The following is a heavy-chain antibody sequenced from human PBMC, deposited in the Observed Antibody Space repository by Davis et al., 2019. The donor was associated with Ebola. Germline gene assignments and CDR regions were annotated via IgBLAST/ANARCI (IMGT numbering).Heavy chain of an antibody. CDR2: IYYSGST. CDR3: ARLYCSSTSCYKRGWFDP. Sequence: SETLSLTCAVSGYSISSSNWWGWIRQPPGKGLEWIGYIYYSGSTYYNPSLKGRVTMSVDTSKNQFSLKLSSVTAVDTAVYYCARLYCSSTSCYKRGWFDPWGQGTLVTVSS. D-gene: IGHD2-2*02. J-gene: IGHJ5*02. V-gene: IGHV4-28*01. CDR1: GYSISSSNW.